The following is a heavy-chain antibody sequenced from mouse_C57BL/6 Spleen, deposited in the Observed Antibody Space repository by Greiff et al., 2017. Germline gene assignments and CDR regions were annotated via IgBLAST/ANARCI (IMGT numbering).Heavy chain of an antibody. J-gene: IGHJ1*03. D-gene: IGHD1-1*01. CDR3: AREGTVAPYFDV. CDR2: IHPNSGST. CDR1: GYTFTSYW. V-gene: IGHV1-64*01. Sequence: QVQLQQPGAELVKPGASVKLSCKASGYTFTSYWMHWVKQRPGQGLEWIGMIHPNSGSTNYNEKFKSKATLTVDKSSSTAYMQLSSLTSEDSAVYYCAREGTVAPYFDVWGTGTTVTVSS.